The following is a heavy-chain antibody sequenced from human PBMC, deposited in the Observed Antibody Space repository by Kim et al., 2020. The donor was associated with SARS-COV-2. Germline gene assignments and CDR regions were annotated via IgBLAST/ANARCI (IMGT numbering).Heavy chain of an antibody. CDR3: ARTTAYYYGSGSYYNPRYGMDV. Sequence: SETLSLTCTVSGGSISSYYWSWIRQPPGKGLESIGYIYYSGSTNYNPSLKSRVTISVDTSKNQFSLKLSSVTAADTAVYYCARTTAYYYGSGSYYNPRYGMDVWGQGTTVTVSS. CDR1: GGSISSYY. V-gene: IGHV4-59*01. CDR2: IYYSGST. D-gene: IGHD3-10*01. J-gene: IGHJ6*02.